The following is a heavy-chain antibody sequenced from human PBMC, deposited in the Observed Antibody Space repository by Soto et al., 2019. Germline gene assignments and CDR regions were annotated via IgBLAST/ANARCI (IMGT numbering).Heavy chain of an antibody. CDR1: GGTFSHYA. J-gene: IGHJ4*02. CDR3: ARTLYDSSGYTLEYYFDY. Sequence: SVKVSCKVSGGTFSHYAINWVRQAPGQGLEWMGGIIPMFGTTKNAQKFQGRVTVTADESTSTAYMELSSLRSEDTAVYYCARTLYDSSGYTLEYYFDYWGQGTLVTVSS. CDR2: IIPMFGTT. D-gene: IGHD3-22*01. V-gene: IGHV1-69*13.